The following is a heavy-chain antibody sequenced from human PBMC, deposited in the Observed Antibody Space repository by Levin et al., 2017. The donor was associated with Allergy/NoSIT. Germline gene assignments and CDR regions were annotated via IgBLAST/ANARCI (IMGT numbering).Heavy chain of an antibody. CDR1: GASINRNTYY. J-gene: IGHJ6*02. D-gene: IGHD1-1*01. Sequence: SETLSLTCTVSGASINRNTYYWGWIRQSPGKGLEWMGSFYFSGSTYYNPSLNNRLTISADMSKNLLSLSLRSVTAADTAVYYCAGFCSSTTWSDKYYYGMDVWGQGTAVTVS. CDR3: AGFCSSTTWSDKYYYGMDV. V-gene: IGHV4-39*01. CDR2: FYFSGST.